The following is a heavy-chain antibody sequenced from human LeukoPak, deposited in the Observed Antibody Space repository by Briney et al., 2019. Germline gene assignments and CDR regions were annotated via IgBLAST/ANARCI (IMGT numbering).Heavy chain of an antibody. CDR2: IIPIFGTA. J-gene: IGHJ4*02. CDR1: GGTLSSYV. V-gene: IGHV1-69*13. D-gene: IGHD6-19*01. Sequence: ASVKDSCKASGGTLSSYVISWVRQAPGQGLEWMGGIIPIFGTANYAQKFQGRVTITADESTSTAYMELSSLRSEDTAVYYCARSGRIAVATQVEFDYWGQGTLVTVSS. CDR3: ARSGRIAVATQVEFDY.